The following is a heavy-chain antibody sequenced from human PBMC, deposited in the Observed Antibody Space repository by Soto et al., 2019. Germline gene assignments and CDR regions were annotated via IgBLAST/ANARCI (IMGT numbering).Heavy chain of an antibody. CDR1: QISFSSYW. Sequence: EEQLVESGGGLVQPGGSLKLSCVVSQISFSSYWMTWVRQAPGKGLECVANINQDGSEKYYEDSVKGRFTISRDNTKNSLYIHMNSLRAVDTALYYCAPDLDWPHYWGHGTQVAVSS. J-gene: IGHJ4*01. CDR2: INQDGSEK. D-gene: IGHD3-9*01. V-gene: IGHV3-7*01. CDR3: APDLDWPHY.